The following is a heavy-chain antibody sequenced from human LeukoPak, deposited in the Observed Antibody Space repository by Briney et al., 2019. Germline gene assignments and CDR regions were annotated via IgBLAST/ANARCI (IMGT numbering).Heavy chain of an antibody. Sequence: GGSLRLSCAASGFTLSTYWMSWLRQAPGKGLEWVAHIKPDGSETYYVDSVKGRFTISRDNAKNSLYLQMNSLRAEDTAVYYCARARYYYDSSGYFGNWFDPWGQGTLVTVSS. J-gene: IGHJ5*02. CDR3: ARARYYYDSSGYFGNWFDP. D-gene: IGHD3-22*01. CDR1: GFTLSTYW. CDR2: IKPDGSET. V-gene: IGHV3-7*01.